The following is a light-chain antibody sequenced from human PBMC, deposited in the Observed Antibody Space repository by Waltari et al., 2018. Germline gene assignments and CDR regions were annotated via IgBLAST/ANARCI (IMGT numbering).Light chain of an antibody. Sequence: DIVMTQSPLSLSVTPGEPASISCRSSQSLLHGSGNTFLDWYLQKPGQPPQLLIYFVSNRASGVPDRFSGSGSGTDFTLKISRVEAEDVGVYFCMQARQTPWTFGQGTKVEIK. J-gene: IGKJ1*01. CDR3: MQARQTPWT. CDR2: FVS. CDR1: QSLLHGSGNTF. V-gene: IGKV2-28*01.